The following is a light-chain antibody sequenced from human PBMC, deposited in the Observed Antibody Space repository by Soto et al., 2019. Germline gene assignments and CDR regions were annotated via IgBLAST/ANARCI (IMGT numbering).Light chain of an antibody. CDR3: QQYANLFT. J-gene: IGKJ3*01. Sequence: DIQMTQSPSTLSASVGDRVTITCQESQDISNYLNWYQQKPGKAPKLLIYDASNLETGVPSRFSGSGSGTDFTFTISSLQPEDITTYYCQQYANLFTFGPGTKVDIK. CDR2: DAS. V-gene: IGKV1-33*01. CDR1: QDISNY.